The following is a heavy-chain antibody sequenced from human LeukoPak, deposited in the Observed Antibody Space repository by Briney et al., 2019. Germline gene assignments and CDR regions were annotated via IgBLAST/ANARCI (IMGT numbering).Heavy chain of an antibody. D-gene: IGHD3-16*01. CDR1: GGSISSSSYY. CDR3: ARPGGFGGFYYYYYMDV. CDR2: IYYSGST. Sequence: SETLSLTCTVSGGSISSSSYYWGWIRQPPGKGLEWIGSIYYSGSTYYNPSLKSRVTISVDTSKNQFSLKLSSVTAANTAVYYCARPGGFGGFYYYYYMDVWGKGTTVTVSS. V-gene: IGHV4-39*01. J-gene: IGHJ6*03.